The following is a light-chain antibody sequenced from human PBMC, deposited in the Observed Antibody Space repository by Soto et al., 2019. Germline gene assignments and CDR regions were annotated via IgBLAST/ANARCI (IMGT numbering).Light chain of an antibody. CDR1: SSDVGRYNL. CDR2: EVN. J-gene: IGLJ2*01. Sequence: QSALTQPASVSGSPGQSITISCTGTSSDVGRYNLVSWYQQHPDKAPKLLIYEVNKRPSGVSDRFSGSKSASTASLTISGLQAEDEADYYCCSYVGSSTLLFGGGTKLTVL. V-gene: IGLV2-23*02. CDR3: CSYVGSSTLL.